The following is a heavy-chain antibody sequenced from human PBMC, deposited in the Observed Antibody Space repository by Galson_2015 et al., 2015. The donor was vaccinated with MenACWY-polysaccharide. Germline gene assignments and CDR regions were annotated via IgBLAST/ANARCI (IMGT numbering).Heavy chain of an antibody. CDR2: ISSSSSYI. CDR3: ARDPLTYCGGDCYSDY. V-gene: IGHV3-21*01. J-gene: IGHJ4*02. D-gene: IGHD2-21*01. CDR1: GFTFSSYS. Sequence: SLRLSCAASGFTFSSYSMNWVRQAPGKGLEWVSSISSSSSYIYYADSVKGRFTISRDNAKISLYLQMNSLRAEDTAVYYCARDPLTYCGGDCYSDYRGQGTLVTVSS.